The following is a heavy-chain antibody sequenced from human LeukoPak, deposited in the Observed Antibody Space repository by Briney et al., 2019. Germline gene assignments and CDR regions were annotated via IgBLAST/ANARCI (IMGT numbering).Heavy chain of an antibody. CDR1: GYTFTGYY. V-gene: IGHV7-4-1*02. CDR3: VRGSGDYEGSYYFDY. CDR2: INTDTGNP. Sequence: ASVKVSCKASGYTFTGYYMHWVRQAPGQGLEWMGWINTDTGNPTYAQGFTGRFVFSLDTSVSTAYLQISSLKAEDTAVYYCVRGSGDYEGSYYFDYWGQGTLVTVSS. D-gene: IGHD4-17*01. J-gene: IGHJ4*02.